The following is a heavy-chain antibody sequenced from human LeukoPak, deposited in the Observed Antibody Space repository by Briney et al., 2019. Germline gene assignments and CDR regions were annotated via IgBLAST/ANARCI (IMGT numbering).Heavy chain of an antibody. V-gene: IGHV3-30*04. CDR1: GFTFSSYA. CDR2: ISYDGSNK. Sequence: GRSLRLSCAASGFTFSSYAMHWVRQAPGKGLEWVAVISYDGSNKYYADSVKGRFTISRDNSKNTLYLQMNSLRAEDTAVYYCARNHVTNIDYWGQGTLVTVSS. CDR3: ARNHVTNIDY. J-gene: IGHJ4*02. D-gene: IGHD1-14*01.